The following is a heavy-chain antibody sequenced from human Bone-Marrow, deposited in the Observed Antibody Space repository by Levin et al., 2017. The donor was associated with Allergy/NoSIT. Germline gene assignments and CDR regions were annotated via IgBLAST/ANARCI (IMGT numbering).Heavy chain of an antibody. V-gene: IGHV3-72*01. CDR1: GFTFSDHY. Sequence: GGSLRLSCAASGFTFSDHYMDWVRQAPGKGLEWVGRIRDKAHSYTTEYAASVKGRFIISRDDSKNDLYLQMNSLKTEDTAVYYCASGLQGRTGDRLDWGQGTLVTVSS. J-gene: IGHJ4*02. CDR3: ASGLQGRTGDRLD. D-gene: IGHD7-27*01. CDR2: IRDKAHSYTT.